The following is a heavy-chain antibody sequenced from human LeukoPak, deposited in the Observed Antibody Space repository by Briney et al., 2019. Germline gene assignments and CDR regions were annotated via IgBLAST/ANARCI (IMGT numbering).Heavy chain of an antibody. V-gene: IGHV1-69*01. D-gene: IGHD2-21*02. CDR2: IIPIFGTA. CDR3: ARDGRLSTAYCGGDCDLGYFDL. J-gene: IGHJ2*01. CDR1: GGTFSSYA. Sequence: SVKVSCKASGGTFSSYAISWVRQAPGQGLEWMGGIIPIFGTANYAQKFQGRVTITADESTSTAYMELSSLRSEDTAVYYCARDGRLSTAYCGGDCDLGYFDLWGRGTLVTVSS.